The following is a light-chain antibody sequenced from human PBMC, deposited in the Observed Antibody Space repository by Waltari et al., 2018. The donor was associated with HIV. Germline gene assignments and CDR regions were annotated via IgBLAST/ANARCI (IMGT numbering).Light chain of an antibody. V-gene: IGLV3-25*03. J-gene: IGLJ2*01. CDR3: QSADNTGTSVV. CDR2: KDT. Sequence: SSELTPPPSVSVSPGHTARLTCSADALARPHPYLYQPKPLQAPVVVIYKDTQRPSGIPERFSGSSSGTIGTLTISGVQAEDEAVYYCQSADNTGTSVVVGGGTKLTV. CDR1: ALARPH.